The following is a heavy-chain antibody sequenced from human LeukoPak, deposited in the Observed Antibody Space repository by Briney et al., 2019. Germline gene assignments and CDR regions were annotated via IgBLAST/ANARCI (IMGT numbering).Heavy chain of an antibody. CDR3: AKHTYYYESSGTTALFDY. CDR2: IYSGGST. Sequence: PGGSLRLSCAASGFTVSSNYMSWVRQAPGKGLEWVSVIYSGGSTYYADSVKGRFTISRDNSKNTLYLRMNSLRAEDTAVYYCAKHTYYYESSGTTALFDYWGQGTLVTVSS. CDR1: GFTVSSNY. V-gene: IGHV3-53*01. D-gene: IGHD3-22*01. J-gene: IGHJ4*02.